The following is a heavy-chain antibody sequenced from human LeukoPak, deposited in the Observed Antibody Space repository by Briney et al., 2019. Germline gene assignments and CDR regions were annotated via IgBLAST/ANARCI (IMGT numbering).Heavy chain of an antibody. CDR2: IYTSGST. D-gene: IGHD1-7*01. Sequence: ASETLSLTCTVSGGSISSYYWSWIRQPAGKGLKWIGRIYTSGSTNYNPSLKSRVTMSVDTSKNQFSLKLSSVTAADTAVYYCAREGDWNYLFDYWGQGTLVTVSS. V-gene: IGHV4-4*07. CDR3: AREGDWNYLFDY. CDR1: GGSISSYY. J-gene: IGHJ4*02.